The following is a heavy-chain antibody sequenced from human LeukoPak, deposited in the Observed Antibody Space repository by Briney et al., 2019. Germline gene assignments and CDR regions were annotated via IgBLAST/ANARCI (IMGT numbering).Heavy chain of an antibody. V-gene: IGHV1-18*01. J-gene: IGHJ4*02. Sequence: GASVKVSCKASGYTFTSYGISWVRQAPGQGLEWMGWISAYNGNTNYAQKLQGRVTMTTDTSTSTAYMELRSLRSDDTAVYYCARVRDTLGQQGALDYWGQGTLVTVSS. CDR2: ISAYNGNT. CDR1: GYTFTSYG. CDR3: ARVRDTLGQQGALDY. D-gene: IGHD5-18*01.